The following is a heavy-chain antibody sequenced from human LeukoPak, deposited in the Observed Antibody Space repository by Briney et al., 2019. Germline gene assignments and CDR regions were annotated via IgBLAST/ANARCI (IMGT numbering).Heavy chain of an antibody. CDR2: ISAYNGST. Sequence: ASVKVSCKASGYTFTSYGISWVRQAPGQGLEWMGWISAYNGSTNYAQKLQGRVTVTTDTSTSTAYMELRSLRSDDTAVYYCARRIVVVTTGPHFDYWGQGTLVTVSS. D-gene: IGHD3-22*01. CDR3: ARRIVVVTTGPHFDY. J-gene: IGHJ4*02. CDR1: GYTFTSYG. V-gene: IGHV1-18*01.